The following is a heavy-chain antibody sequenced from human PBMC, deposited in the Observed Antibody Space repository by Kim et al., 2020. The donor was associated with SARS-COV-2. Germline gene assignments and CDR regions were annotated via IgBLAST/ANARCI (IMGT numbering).Heavy chain of an antibody. D-gene: IGHD4-17*01. V-gene: IGHV3-23*01. CDR1: GFTFSSYA. CDR2: ISGSGGST. Sequence: GGSLRLSCAASGFTFSSYAMSWVRQAPGKGLEWVSAISGSGGSTYYADSVKGRFTISRDNSKNTLYLQMNSLRAEDTAVYYCAKGKGVYGDYTSYYYYYGMDVWGQGTTVTVSS. J-gene: IGHJ6*02. CDR3: AKGKGVYGDYTSYYYYYGMDV.